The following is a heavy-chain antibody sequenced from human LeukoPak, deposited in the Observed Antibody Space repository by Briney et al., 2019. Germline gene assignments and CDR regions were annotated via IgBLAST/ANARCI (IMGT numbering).Heavy chain of an antibody. CDR3: ARIPRRWELQVAWFDP. D-gene: IGHD1-26*01. V-gene: IGHV3-30-3*01. CDR2: ISYDGSNK. CDR1: GFTFSSYW. Sequence: GGSLRLSCAASGFTFSSYWMSWVRQAPGKGLEWVAVISYDGSNKYYADSVKGRFTISRDNSKNTLYLQMNSLRAEDTAVYYCARIPRRWELQVAWFDPWGQGTLVTVSS. J-gene: IGHJ5*02.